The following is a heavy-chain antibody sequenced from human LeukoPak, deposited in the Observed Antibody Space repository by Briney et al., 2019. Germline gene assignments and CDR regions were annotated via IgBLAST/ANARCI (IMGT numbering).Heavy chain of an antibody. CDR3: ARDAQRGSDYSNSLKY. D-gene: IGHD4-11*01. V-gene: IGHV3-33*01. J-gene: IGHJ4*01. CDR1: GFIFSHHG. CDR2: IWSDGTNR. Sequence: AGGSLRLSCAASGFIFSHHGMHWVRQAPGKGLEWVAVIWSDGTNRFYVDSVKGRFTISRDNSQSTVFLQMNSLRVNDTAIYYCARDAQRGSDYSNSLKYWGHGTLVTVSS.